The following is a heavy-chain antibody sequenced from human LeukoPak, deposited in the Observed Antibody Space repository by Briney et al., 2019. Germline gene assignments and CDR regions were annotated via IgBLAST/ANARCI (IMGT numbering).Heavy chain of an antibody. CDR3: ARVSDTSMVTPGFDS. Sequence: ASVKVSCKTSGYNFNRYSITWVRQAPEQGLEWMGWVSTSNGATNYAEKFQGRVTMTTETVTKTAYLELRRLTSGDTAMYFCARVSDTSMVTPGFDSWGQGTLVTVS. CDR1: GYNFNRYS. J-gene: IGHJ4*02. V-gene: IGHV1-18*01. CDR2: VSTSNGAT. D-gene: IGHD5-18*01.